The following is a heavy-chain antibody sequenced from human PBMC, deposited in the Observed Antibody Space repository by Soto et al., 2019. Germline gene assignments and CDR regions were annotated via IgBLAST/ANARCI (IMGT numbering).Heavy chain of an antibody. V-gene: IGHV3-21*01. CDR2: ISSSSSYI. CDR3: ARGYCSSTSCPPSDY. J-gene: IGHJ4*02. D-gene: IGHD2-2*01. CDR1: GFTFSSYS. Sequence: LRLSCAASGFTFSSYSMNWVRQAPGKGLEWVSSISSSSSYIYYADSVKGRFTISRDNAKNSLYLQMNSLRAEDTAVYYCARGYCSSTSCPPSDYWGQGTLVTVSS.